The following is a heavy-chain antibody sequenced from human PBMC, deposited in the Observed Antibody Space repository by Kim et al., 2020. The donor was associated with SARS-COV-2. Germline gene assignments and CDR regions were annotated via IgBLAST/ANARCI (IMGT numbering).Heavy chain of an antibody. Sequence: ADSVQARFTISRDNSRYTLYLQMHSLRPEDTALYFCVRDRESSGSYLDFWGQGTRVTVSS. D-gene: IGHD3-10*01. CDR3: VRDRESSGSYLDF. J-gene: IGHJ4*02. V-gene: IGHV3-30*01.